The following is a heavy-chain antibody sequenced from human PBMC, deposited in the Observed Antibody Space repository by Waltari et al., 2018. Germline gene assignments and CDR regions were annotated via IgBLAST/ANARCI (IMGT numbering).Heavy chain of an antibody. V-gene: IGHV3-53*01. CDR1: SFNVSSYY. CDR2: LYHAGNT. Sequence: EVQLVESGGNLIQPGGSLRLSCSASSFNVSSYYMNWVRQAPGKGLEWVSILYHAGNTYYADSVKGRFTFSRDNSKNTLYLQMNSLRAEDTAVYYCARGNTKYGMDVWGQGTTVTVSS. D-gene: IGHD3-10*01. J-gene: IGHJ6*02. CDR3: ARGNTKYGMDV.